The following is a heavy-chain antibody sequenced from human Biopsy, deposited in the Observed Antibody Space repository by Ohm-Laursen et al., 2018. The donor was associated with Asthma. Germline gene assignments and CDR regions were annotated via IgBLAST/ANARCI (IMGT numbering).Heavy chain of an antibody. J-gene: IGHJ4*02. Sequence: SLRLSCTASGFTFSIYGMHWVRQAPGKGLDWVAVISFDGSNKNYTDSVKGRFTISRDNSRNTLHLQMNILRAEDTAVYYCAKDVFPGWELRRGPDYWGQGTLVTVSS. CDR2: ISFDGSNK. D-gene: IGHD1-26*01. CDR1: GFTFSIYG. V-gene: IGHV3-30*18. CDR3: AKDVFPGWELRRGPDY.